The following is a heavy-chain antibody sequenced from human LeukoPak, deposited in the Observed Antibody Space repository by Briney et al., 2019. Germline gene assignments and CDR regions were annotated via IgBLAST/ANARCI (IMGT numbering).Heavy chain of an antibody. CDR3: TRVISGYTYNGLDY. J-gene: IGHJ4*02. D-gene: IGHD5-18*01. CDR2: INSDGSST. Sequence: GGSLRLSCAASGFTFSSYWMHWVRQAPGKGLVWVSRINSDGSSTNYADSVKGRFTISRDNAKNTVYLQMSSLRAEDTAVYYCTRVISGYTYNGLDYWGQGTLVTVSS. V-gene: IGHV3-74*01. CDR1: GFTFSSYW.